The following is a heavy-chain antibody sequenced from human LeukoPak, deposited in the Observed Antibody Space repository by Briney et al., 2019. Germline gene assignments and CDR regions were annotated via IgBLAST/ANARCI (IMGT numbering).Heavy chain of an antibody. Sequence: TGGSLRLYCAASGFTFDDYGMSWVRQAPGKGLEWVSGINCNGGSTGYADSVKGRFTISRDNSKNTLYLQMNSLRAEDTAVYYGAKGRLRESPGYWGQGTLVTVSS. D-gene: IGHD3-10*01. CDR3: AKGRLRESPGY. V-gene: IGHV3-20*04. J-gene: IGHJ4*02. CDR1: GFTFDDYG. CDR2: INCNGGST.